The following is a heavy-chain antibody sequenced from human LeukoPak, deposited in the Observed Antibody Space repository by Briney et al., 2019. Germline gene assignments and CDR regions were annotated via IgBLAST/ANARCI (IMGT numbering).Heavy chain of an antibody. Sequence: GGSLRLSCAASGFTFSTYWMSWVRQAPGKGLEWVANIKQDGSEKYYVDSVKGRFTISRDNAKNSLYLQMNSLRAEDTAVYYCARDTPNCSSTSCYVWGPLYWDQGTLVTVSS. V-gene: IGHV3-7*01. CDR2: IKQDGSEK. J-gene: IGHJ4*02. CDR1: GFTFSTYW. D-gene: IGHD2-2*01. CDR3: ARDTPNCSSTSCYVWGPLY.